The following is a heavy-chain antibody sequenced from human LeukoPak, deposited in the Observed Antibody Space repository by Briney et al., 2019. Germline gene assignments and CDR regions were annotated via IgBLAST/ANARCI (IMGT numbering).Heavy chain of an antibody. Sequence: PGGSLRLSCAASGFTFSSYAMSWVRQAPGKGLEWVSAISGSGGSTYYADSVKGRFTISRDNSKNTLYLQMNSLRAEDSAVYYCANLGIVGATPTFDYWGQGTLVTVSS. J-gene: IGHJ4*02. CDR2: ISGSGGST. V-gene: IGHV3-23*01. CDR1: GFTFSSYA. D-gene: IGHD1-26*01. CDR3: ANLGIVGATPTFDY.